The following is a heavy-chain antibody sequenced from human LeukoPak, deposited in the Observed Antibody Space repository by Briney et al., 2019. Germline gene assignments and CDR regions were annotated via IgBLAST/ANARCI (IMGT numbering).Heavy chain of an antibody. CDR2: IYHSGST. D-gene: IGHD3-16*01. V-gene: IGHV4-38-2*02. Sequence: SETLSLTCTVSGYSISSGYYWGWIRQPPGKGLEWIGSIYHSGSTYYNPSLKSRVTISVDTSKNQFSLKLSSVTAADTAVYYCARTHPFGSGNWFDPWGQGTLVTVSS. CDR3: ARTHPFGSGNWFDP. J-gene: IGHJ5*02. CDR1: GYSISSGYY.